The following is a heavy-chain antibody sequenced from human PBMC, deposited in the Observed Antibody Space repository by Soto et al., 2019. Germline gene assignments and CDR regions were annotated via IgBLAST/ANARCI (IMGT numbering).Heavy chain of an antibody. J-gene: IGHJ2*01. D-gene: IGHD4-17*01. CDR2: IYYSENT. CDR1: RGSINNSNYY. CDR3: ARDHGIYGDLDWYFDL. Sequence: ETLSLTCTVSRGSINNSNYYWGWIRQPPGKGLEWIGSIYYSENTFYNPSLKSRVTISVDKSKSQFSLSLGSVTVADTAVYYCARDHGIYGDLDWYFDLWGRGTLVTVSS. V-gene: IGHV4-39*02.